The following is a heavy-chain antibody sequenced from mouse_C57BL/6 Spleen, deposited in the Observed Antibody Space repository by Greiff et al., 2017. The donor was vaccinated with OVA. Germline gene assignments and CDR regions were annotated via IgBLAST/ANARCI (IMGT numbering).Heavy chain of an antibody. D-gene: IGHD1-1*01. CDR3: ASSYYGSGFLYAMDY. CDR1: GYTFTDYY. J-gene: IGHJ4*01. CDR2: IYPGSGNT. Sequence: LQESGPELVKPGASVKISCKASGYTFTDYYINWVKQRPGPGLEWIGWIYPGSGNTKYNEKFKGKATLTVDTSSSTDYMQLSSLTAEDSAVYFCASSYYGSGFLYAMDYWGQGTTVTVSS. V-gene: IGHV1-84*01.